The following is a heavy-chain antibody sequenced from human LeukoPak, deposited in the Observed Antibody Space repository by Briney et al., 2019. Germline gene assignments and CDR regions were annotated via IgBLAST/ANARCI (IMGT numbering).Heavy chain of an antibody. Sequence: SETLSLTCTVSGGSLSSGSYYWGWVRQPPGKGLEWIGYIYYSGSTNYNPSLKSRVTISVDTSKNQFSLKLSSVTAADTAVYYCARDRGVAARPDGMDVWGQGTTVTVSS. D-gene: IGHD6-6*01. CDR2: IYYSGST. CDR1: GGSLSSGSYY. J-gene: IGHJ6*02. V-gene: IGHV4-61*01. CDR3: ARDRGVAARPDGMDV.